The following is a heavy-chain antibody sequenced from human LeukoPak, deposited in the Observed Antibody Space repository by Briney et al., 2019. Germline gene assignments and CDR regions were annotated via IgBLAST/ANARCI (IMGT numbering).Heavy chain of an antibody. D-gene: IGHD6-13*01. CDR3: ARDGAAAPLDYYYGMDV. CDR1: GFTFGTYG. J-gene: IGHJ6*02. V-gene: IGHV3-33*01. Sequence: PGRSLRLSCAASGFTFGTYGMHWVRQAPGKGLEWVAVIWYDGSIKYYVDSVKGRFTISRDNAKNSLYLQMNSLRAEDTAVYYCARDGAAAPLDYYYGMDVWGQGTTVTVSS. CDR2: IWYDGSIK.